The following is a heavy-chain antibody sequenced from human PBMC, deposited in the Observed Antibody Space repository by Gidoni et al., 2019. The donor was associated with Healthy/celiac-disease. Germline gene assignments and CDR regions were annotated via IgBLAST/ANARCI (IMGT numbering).Heavy chain of an antibody. J-gene: IGHJ4*02. V-gene: IGHV3-30*01. D-gene: IGHD6-13*01. CDR2: ISYDGSNK. Sequence: QVQLVESGGGVVQPGRSLRLSCAASGFTFSSYAMHWVRQAPGKGLEWVAVISYDGSNKYYADSVKGRFTISRDNSKNTRYLQMNSLRAEDTAVYYCASPLAAAGTSGVYWGQGTLVTVSS. CDR3: ASPLAAAGTSGVY. CDR1: GFTFSSYA.